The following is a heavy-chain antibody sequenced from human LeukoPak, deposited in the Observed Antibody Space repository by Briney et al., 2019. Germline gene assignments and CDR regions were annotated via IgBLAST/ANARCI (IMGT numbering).Heavy chain of an antibody. CDR2: IYYSGST. J-gene: IGHJ6*04. CDR3: ASAVVVVAATQYYYYGMDV. D-gene: IGHD2-15*01. V-gene: IGHV4-31*03. Sequence: SETLSLTCTVSGGSISSGGYYWSWIRQHPGKGLQWMGYIYYSGSTYYNPSLKSRVTISVDTSKNQFSLKLSSVTAADTAVYYCASAVVVVAATQYYYYGMDVWGKGTTVTVSS. CDR1: GGSISSGGYY.